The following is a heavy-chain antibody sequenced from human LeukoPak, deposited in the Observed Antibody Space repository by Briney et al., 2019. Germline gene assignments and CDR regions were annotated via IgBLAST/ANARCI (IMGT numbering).Heavy chain of an antibody. CDR3: ARPTYYYDSRGAFDI. CDR2: ISYDGSNK. J-gene: IGHJ3*02. CDR1: GFSFDTYA. D-gene: IGHD3-22*01. V-gene: IGHV3-30*19. Sequence: PGRSLRLSCAASGFSFDTYAMHWVRQAPGKGLEWVAVISYDGSNKYYADSVKGRFTISRDNSKNTLYLQMNSLRAEDTAVYYCARPTYYYDSRGAFDIWGQGTMVTVSS.